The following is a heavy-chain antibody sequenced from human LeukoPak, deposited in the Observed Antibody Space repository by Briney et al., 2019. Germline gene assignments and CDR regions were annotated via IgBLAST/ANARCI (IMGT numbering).Heavy chain of an antibody. J-gene: IGHJ6*02. D-gene: IGHD4-23*01. CDR2: INSDGSST. CDR1: GFTFSSYW. V-gene: IGHV3-74*01. Sequence: GGSLRLSCAASGFTFSSYWMHWVRQAPGKGLVWVSRINSDGSSTSYADSVKGRFTISRDNAKDTLYLQMNSLRAEDTAVYYCASSATVVPYYYYGMDVWGQGTTVTVSS. CDR3: ASSATVVPYYYYGMDV.